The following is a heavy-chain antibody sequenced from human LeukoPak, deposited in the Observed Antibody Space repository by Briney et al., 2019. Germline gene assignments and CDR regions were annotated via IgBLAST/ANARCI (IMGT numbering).Heavy chain of an antibody. CDR3: AREDYSNYAPYFDY. V-gene: IGHV3-74*01. D-gene: IGHD4-4*01. CDR1: GFTFSQYW. J-gene: IGHJ4*02. CDR2: IDPDGSST. Sequence: GGSLRLSCEASGFTFSQYWMHWVRQAPGKGLVWVSRIDPDGSSTNYADSVKGRFTISRDNARNTLYLQLNSLRAEDTAVYYCAREDYSNYAPYFDYWGQGTLVTVSS.